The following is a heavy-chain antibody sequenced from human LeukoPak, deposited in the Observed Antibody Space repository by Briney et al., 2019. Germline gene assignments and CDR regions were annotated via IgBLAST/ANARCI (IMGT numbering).Heavy chain of an antibody. CDR1: GGSISSGDYY. Sequence: PSETLSLTCTVSGGSISSGDYYWSWIRQPPGKGLEWIGYIYYSGSTYYNPSLRSRVTISVDTSKNQFSLKLSSVTAADTAVYYCAREPHYYGSGISERFDPWGQGTLVTVSS. CDR2: IYYSGST. J-gene: IGHJ5*02. V-gene: IGHV4-30-4*01. CDR3: AREPHYYGSGISERFDP. D-gene: IGHD3-10*01.